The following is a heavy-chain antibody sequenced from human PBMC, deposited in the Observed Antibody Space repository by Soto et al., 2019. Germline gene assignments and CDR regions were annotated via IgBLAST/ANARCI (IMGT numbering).Heavy chain of an antibody. V-gene: IGHV4-31*03. CDR1: GGSISSGGYY. D-gene: IGHD6-6*01. CDR2: IFYSGNT. J-gene: IGHJ5*02. CDR3: ARDVAYSTSSRWFDP. Sequence: QVQLQESGPGLVKPSQTLSLTCTVSGGSISSGGYYWSWIRQHPGKGLEWIGFIFYSGNTYYNPSLQSRFTMSVDTSKNQFSLKLNSVTAADTAVYYCARDVAYSTSSRWFDPWGQGTLVTVSS.